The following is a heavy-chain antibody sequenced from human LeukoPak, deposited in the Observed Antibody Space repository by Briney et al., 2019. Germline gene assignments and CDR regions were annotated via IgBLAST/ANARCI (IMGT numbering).Heavy chain of an antibody. J-gene: IGHJ4*02. CDR3: VRDPSAASHPYYFDY. CDR1: GFTLSSYS. Sequence: PGGSLRLSCAASGFTLSSYSMNWVRQAPGKGLEWVSSISSSSSYIYYADSVKGRFTISRDNAKNSLSLQMNSLRVEDTAVYYCVRDPSAASHPYYFDYWGQGTLVTVSS. V-gene: IGHV3-21*01. CDR2: ISSSSSYI. D-gene: IGHD6-25*01.